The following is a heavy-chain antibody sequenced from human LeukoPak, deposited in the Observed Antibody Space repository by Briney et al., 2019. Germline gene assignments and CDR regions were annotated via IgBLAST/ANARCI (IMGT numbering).Heavy chain of an antibody. Sequence: GASVKVSCKASGYTFTRYFMHWVRQAPGQGLEWMGWINPNSGGTNYAQKFQGRVTMTRETSNNTAYMELSRLRSDDTAVYYCARGAVYSSRWYFDYWGQGTLVTVSS. CDR3: ARGAVYSSRWYFDY. V-gene: IGHV1-2*02. D-gene: IGHD6-19*01. CDR2: INPNSGGT. CDR1: GYTFTRYF. J-gene: IGHJ4*02.